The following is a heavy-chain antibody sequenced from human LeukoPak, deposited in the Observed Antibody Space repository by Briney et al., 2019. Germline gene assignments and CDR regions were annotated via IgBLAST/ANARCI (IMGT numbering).Heavy chain of an antibody. J-gene: IGHJ3*02. D-gene: IGHD2-2*01. CDR2: ISYDGSNK. Sequence: GGSLRLSCAASGFTFSSYGMHWVRQAPGKGLEWVAVISYDGSNKYYADSVKGRFTISRDNSKNTLYLQMNSLRAEDTAVYYCAKLGCSSTSCSTGPYPLSSWPQLAFDIWGQGTMVTVSS. CDR1: GFTFSSYG. V-gene: IGHV3-30*18. CDR3: AKLGCSSTSCSTGPYPLSSWPQLAFDI.